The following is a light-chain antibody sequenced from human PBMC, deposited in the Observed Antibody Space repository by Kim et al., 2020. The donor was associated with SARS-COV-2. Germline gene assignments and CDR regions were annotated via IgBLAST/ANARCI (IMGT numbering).Light chain of an antibody. CDR1: QGIRDD. Sequence: AAVGDRVTINCRASQGIRDDLGWYQQKPGKAAKRLIDAASSVESGVPSRFRGSGSGTEFTLTISGLQPEDFATYYCLQHNSYTYTFGPGNKVEIK. J-gene: IGKJ3*01. V-gene: IGKV1-17*01. CDR2: AAS. CDR3: LQHNSYTYT.